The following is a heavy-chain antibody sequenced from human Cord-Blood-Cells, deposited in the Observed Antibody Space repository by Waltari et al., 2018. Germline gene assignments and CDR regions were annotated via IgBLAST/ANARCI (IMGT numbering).Heavy chain of an antibody. J-gene: IGHJ4*02. V-gene: IGHV3-53*01. D-gene: IGHD1-1*01. CDR3: AREDSTGDGGDY. Sequence: EVVLVESGGGLTQPGGSLRLSCAASGSTVSSQSMSWVRQAPGKGLEWVSVIDSGGSTYYADSVKGRFTISRDNSKNTLYLQMNSLRAEDTAVYYCAREDSTGDGGDYWGQGTLVTVSS. CDR2: IDSGGST. CDR1: GSTVSSQS.